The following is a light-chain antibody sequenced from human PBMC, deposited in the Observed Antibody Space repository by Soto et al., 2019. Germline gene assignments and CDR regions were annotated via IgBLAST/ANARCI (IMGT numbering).Light chain of an antibody. CDR1: QSIGGF. CDR2: AAS. J-gene: IGKJ4*01. Sequence: DIQMTQSPSSLSLSVGDIFTITCRSNQSIGGFLNWYQQKLGKAPKLLIYAASSLQSGVPSRFSGSGSGTDFTLTISSLQPEDFATYYCQQSYSTPLTFGGGTKVDIK. V-gene: IGKV1-39*01. CDR3: QQSYSTPLT.